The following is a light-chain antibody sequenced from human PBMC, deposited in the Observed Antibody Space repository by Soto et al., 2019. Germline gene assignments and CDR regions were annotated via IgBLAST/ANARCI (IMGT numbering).Light chain of an antibody. Sequence: DIQMTQSPSSVSASVGDRVTITCRASRNIKTSLAWYQQRPGKGPELLLYDASTLQSGVPSRISGSGSGTEFTLTISRLQPEDLATCYCQQINSFPPTFGGGTKVTI. CDR1: RNIKTS. CDR2: DAS. V-gene: IGKV1-12*01. J-gene: IGKJ4*01. CDR3: QQINSFPPT.